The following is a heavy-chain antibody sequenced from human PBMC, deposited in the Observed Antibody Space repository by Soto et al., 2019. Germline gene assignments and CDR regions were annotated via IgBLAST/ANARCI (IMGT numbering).Heavy chain of an antibody. CDR1: GFTFSSYW. D-gene: IGHD3-9*01. CDR2: IKQDGSEK. V-gene: IGHV3-7*03. CDR3: VRDPYDILTGNYYYYGMDV. Sequence: GGSLRLSCAASGFTFSSYWMSWVRQAPGKGLEWVANIKQDGSEKYYVDSVKGRFTISRDNAKNSLYLQMNSLRAEDTAVYYCVRDPYDILTGNYYYYGMDVWGQGTTVTVSS. J-gene: IGHJ6*02.